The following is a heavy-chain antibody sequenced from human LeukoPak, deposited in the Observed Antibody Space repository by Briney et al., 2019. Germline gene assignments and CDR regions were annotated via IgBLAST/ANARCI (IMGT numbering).Heavy chain of an antibody. Sequence: ASVKVSCKASGYSFSSYYMHWVRQAPGQGLEWVGVLNPSDGSTSFAQEFQGRVTMTRDTSTSTVYMELGSLISEDTAVYYCAREGCSGGACHAKYFDYWGQGTLVTVSS. D-gene: IGHD2-21*01. CDR3: AREGCSGGACHAKYFDY. CDR2: LNPSDGST. J-gene: IGHJ4*02. CDR1: GYSFSSYY. V-gene: IGHV1-46*01.